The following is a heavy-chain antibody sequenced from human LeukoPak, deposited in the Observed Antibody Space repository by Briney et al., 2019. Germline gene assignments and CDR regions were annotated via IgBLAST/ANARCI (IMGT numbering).Heavy chain of an antibody. J-gene: IGHJ4*02. CDR2: ISSSSVHK. CDR1: GFSFSSYS. Sequence: GGSLRLSCAASGFSFSSYSINWVRQAPGKGLEWVSSISSSSVHKYYADSVKGRFTISRDNAKNSLYLQMNSPRAEDTAIYYCAREFYFDYWGQGTLVTVSS. V-gene: IGHV3-21*01. CDR3: AREFYFDY.